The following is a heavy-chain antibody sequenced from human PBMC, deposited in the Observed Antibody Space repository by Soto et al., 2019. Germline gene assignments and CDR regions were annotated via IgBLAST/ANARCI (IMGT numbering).Heavy chain of an antibody. CDR2: ISYDGNVA. CDR1: RFTFSNYG. Sequence: QVQLVESGGGVVQPGRSLRLYYAASRFTFSNYGMHWVRQAPGKGLEWVIVISYDGNVAYYADSVKGRFTISRDNSKNTLYLQMNSLRTEDTAMYYCAKEGPITNWYFDYWGQGTLVTVSS. J-gene: IGHJ4*02. V-gene: IGHV3-30*18. CDR3: AKEGPITNWYFDY. D-gene: IGHD1-1*01.